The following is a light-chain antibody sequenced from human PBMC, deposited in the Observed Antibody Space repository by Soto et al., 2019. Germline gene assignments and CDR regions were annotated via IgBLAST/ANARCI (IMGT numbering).Light chain of an antibody. J-gene: IGKJ1*01. CDR1: QTVRNN. V-gene: IGKV3-15*01. CDR3: QQYRNWPRT. Sequence: EFVLTQSPGTLSLSPGERATLSCRASQTVRNNYLAWYQQKPGQAPRLLIYGASTKATDMPGRFSGRGSGTEFTLTINNLQSEDFAVYYCQQYRNWPRTFGQGTKVDIK. CDR2: GAS.